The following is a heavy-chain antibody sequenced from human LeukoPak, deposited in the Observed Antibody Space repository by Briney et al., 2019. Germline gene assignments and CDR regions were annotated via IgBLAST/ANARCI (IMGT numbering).Heavy chain of an antibody. CDR2: IIPILGIA. J-gene: IGHJ5*02. V-gene: IGHV1-69*04. CDR1: GGTFSSYA. D-gene: IGHD3-22*01. CDR3: AKQEGLGWFDP. Sequence: SVKVSCKASGGTFSSYAISWVRQAPGQGLEWMGRIIPILGIANYAQKFQGRVTITADKSTSTAYMELSSLRSEDTAVYYCAKQEGLGWFDPWGQGTLVTVSS.